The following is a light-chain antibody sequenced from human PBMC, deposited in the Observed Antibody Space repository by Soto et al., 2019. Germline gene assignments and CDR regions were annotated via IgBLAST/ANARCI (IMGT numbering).Light chain of an antibody. Sequence: DIVMTQSPDSLAVSLGERATINCKSSQSVLYSSNNKNYLAWYQQKPGQPPKLLIYWASTRESGVPDRFSGSGSVTDFALTISSLQAEDVALYYCQQYYSTLRTFGQGTKLEIK. V-gene: IGKV4-1*01. CDR3: QQYYSTLRT. J-gene: IGKJ2*01. CDR2: WAS. CDR1: QSVLYSSNNKNY.